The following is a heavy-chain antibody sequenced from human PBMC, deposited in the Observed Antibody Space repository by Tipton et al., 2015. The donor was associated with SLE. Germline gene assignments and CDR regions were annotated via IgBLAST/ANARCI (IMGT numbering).Heavy chain of an antibody. CDR1: GYTFTSYG. J-gene: IGHJ4*02. CDR2: ISDYNGNT. Sequence: QVQLVQSGAEVKKPGASVKVSCKASGYTFTSYGISWVRQAPGQGLEWMGWISDYNGNTNYAQKFQGRVTMTTDTSTSTAYMELSSLRSEDTAVYYCARAWGIIKEPYYFDYWGQGTLVTVSS. D-gene: IGHD6-13*01. CDR3: ARAWGIIKEPYYFDY. V-gene: IGHV1-18*04.